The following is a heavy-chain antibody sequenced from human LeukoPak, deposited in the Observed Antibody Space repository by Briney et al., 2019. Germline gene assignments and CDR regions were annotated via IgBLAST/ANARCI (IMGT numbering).Heavy chain of an antibody. Sequence: PSETLSLTCTVSGGSISSYYWSRLRQPPGKGLEWVGYIYYSGSTNYNPSLKSRVTISVDTSKNQFSLKLSSVTAADTAVYYCAIQESSILTGLFSYWGQGTLVTVSS. V-gene: IGHV4-59*08. J-gene: IGHJ4*02. CDR2: IYYSGST. D-gene: IGHD3-9*01. CDR3: AIQESSILTGLFSY. CDR1: GGSISSYY.